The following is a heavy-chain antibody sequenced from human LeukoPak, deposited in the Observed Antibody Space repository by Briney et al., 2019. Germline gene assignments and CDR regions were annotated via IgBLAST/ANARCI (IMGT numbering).Heavy chain of an antibody. Sequence: GSLRLSCAASGFTFSSYAMSWIRQPPGKGLEWIGYVYYSGNTNYNPSLKSRVTISLDTSKNQFSLKLRSVTAADTAVHYCARDTRDAFDIWGQGTMVTVSS. CDR2: VYYSGNT. CDR3: ARDTRDAFDI. CDR1: GFTFSSYA. V-gene: IGHV4-59*01. J-gene: IGHJ3*02.